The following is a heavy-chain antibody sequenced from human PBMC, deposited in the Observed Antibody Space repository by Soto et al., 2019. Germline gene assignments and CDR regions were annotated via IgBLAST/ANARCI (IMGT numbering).Heavy chain of an antibody. CDR3: GRGGGNCDH. CDR1: GFTFGGSW. Sequence: EVQLVESGGGLVQPGGSLRLTCAASGFTFGGSWMSWIRQAPGKGLEWVANIKQDGSDKYYVDSVKGRFTISRDNAKNFVYWQMNSRGAEDTALYYCGRGGGNCDHWGQGTLVTVSS. V-gene: IGHV3-7*04. D-gene: IGHD3-16*01. J-gene: IGHJ4*02. CDR2: IKQDGSDK.